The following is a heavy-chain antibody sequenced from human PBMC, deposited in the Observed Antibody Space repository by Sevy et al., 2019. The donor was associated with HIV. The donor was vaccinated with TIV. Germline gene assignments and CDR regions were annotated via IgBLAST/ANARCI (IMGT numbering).Heavy chain of an antibody. CDR2: FSWNCGSM. CDR1: GFTFGNYA. CDR3: AKGVSGGNSGAAFDY. J-gene: IGHJ4*02. V-gene: IGHV3-9*01. Sequence: SLRLSCAGSGFTFGNYAMYWVRQSPGKGLEWGSGFSWNCGSMGYADAVEGRFTISRDNAKNSLHLEMNSLRPEDTALYYCAKGVSGGNSGAAFDYWGQGTRVTVSS. D-gene: IGHD2-15*01.